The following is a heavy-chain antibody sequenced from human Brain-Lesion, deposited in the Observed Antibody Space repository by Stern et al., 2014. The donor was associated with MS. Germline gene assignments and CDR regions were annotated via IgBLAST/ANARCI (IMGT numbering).Heavy chain of an antibody. V-gene: IGHV1-2*04. Sequence: QVQLVESGAEVKKPGASVKVSCKASGYTFTGYYMHWVRQAPGQGLEWMGWINPKRGGQNYAQKFQGWVTMTRDTSINTAYMELSRLRSDDTAVYYCATYYYDSTGYNDFWGQGTLVTVSS. J-gene: IGHJ4*02. CDR2: INPKRGGQ. D-gene: IGHD3-22*01. CDR3: ATYYYDSTGYNDF. CDR1: GYTFTGYY.